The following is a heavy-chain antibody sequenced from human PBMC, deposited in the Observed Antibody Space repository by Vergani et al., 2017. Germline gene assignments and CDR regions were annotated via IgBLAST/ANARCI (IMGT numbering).Heavy chain of an antibody. V-gene: IGHV1-69*01. D-gene: IGHD3-9*01. CDR2: IIPIFGTA. CDR1: GGTFSSYA. J-gene: IGHJ4*02. Sequence: QVQLVQSGAEVKKPGASVKVSCKASGGTFSSYAISWVRQAPGQGLEWMGGIIPIFGTANYAQKFQGRVTITADESASTAYMELSSLGSEDTAVYYCASRAGDYDILTGYSPFDYWGQGTLVTVSS. CDR3: ASRAGDYDILTGYSPFDY.